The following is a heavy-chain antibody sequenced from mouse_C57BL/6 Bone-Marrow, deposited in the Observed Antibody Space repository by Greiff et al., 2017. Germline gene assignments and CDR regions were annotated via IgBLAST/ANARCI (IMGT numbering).Heavy chain of an antibody. D-gene: IGHD1-1*01. CDR2: ISSGGSYT. Sequence: EVTVVESGGDLVKPGGSLQLSCAASGFTFRSYGMSWVRQTPDKRLEWVATISSGGSYTYYPDSVKGRFTISRDNAKNTLYLQMSSLKSEDTAMYYCARQYYGSGTWFAYWGQGTLVTVSA. CDR1: GFTFRSYG. CDR3: ARQYYGSGTWFAY. J-gene: IGHJ3*01. V-gene: IGHV5-6*01.